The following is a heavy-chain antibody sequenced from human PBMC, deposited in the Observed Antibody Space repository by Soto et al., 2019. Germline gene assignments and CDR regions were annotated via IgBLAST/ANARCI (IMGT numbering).Heavy chain of an antibody. CDR1: GYTFTSYA. Sequence: ASVKVSCKASGYTFTSYAMHWVRQAPGQRLEWMGWINAGNGNTKYSQKFQGRVTITRDTSASTAYMELSSLRSEDTAVYYCARDRVGSYCTNGVCDPHNWFDPWGQGTLVTVSS. V-gene: IGHV1-3*01. J-gene: IGHJ5*02. CDR2: INAGNGNT. D-gene: IGHD2-8*01. CDR3: ARDRVGSYCTNGVCDPHNWFDP.